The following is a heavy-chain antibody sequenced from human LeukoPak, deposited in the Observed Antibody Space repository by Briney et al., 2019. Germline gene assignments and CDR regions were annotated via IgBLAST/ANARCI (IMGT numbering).Heavy chain of an antibody. J-gene: IGHJ4*02. CDR3: VHYDILTGNFDY. CDR1: GYTLTELS. V-gene: IGHV1-24*01. CDR2: FDPEDGET. D-gene: IGHD3-9*01. Sequence: ASVKVSCKVSGYTLTELSMHWVRQAPGKGLEWMGGFDPEDGETIYAQKFQGRVTMTEDTPTDTAYMELSSLRSEDTAVYYCVHYDILTGNFDYWGQGTLVTVSS.